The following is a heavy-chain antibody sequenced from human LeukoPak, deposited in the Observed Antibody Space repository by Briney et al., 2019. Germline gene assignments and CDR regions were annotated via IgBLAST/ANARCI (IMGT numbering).Heavy chain of an antibody. V-gene: IGHV4-4*07. CDR2: IYTSGST. CDR3: ARDCSAYYYDSSGYSCYYGMDV. CDR1: GGSISSYY. Sequence: PSETLSLTCTVSGGSISSYYWSWIRQPAGKGLEWIGRIYTSGSTNYNPSLKSRVTMSVDTSKNQFSLKLSSVTAADTAVYYCARDCSAYYYDSSGYSCYYGMDVWGQGTTVTVSS. J-gene: IGHJ6*02. D-gene: IGHD3-22*01.